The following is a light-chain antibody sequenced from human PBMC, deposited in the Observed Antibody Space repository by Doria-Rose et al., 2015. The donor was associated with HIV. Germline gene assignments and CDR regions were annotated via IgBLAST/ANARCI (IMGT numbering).Light chain of an antibody. V-gene: IGKV3-20*01. J-gene: IGKJ1*01. Sequence: TQSPGTLSLSPGERATLSCRASQSFSSTYLAWYQQKPGQAPSLLIYDGSTRATGIPDRFSASRSGTDFTLTINRLEPEDVALDYCHQYVASWTFGQGTKVEI. CDR1: QSFSSTY. CDR3: HQYVASWT. CDR2: DGS.